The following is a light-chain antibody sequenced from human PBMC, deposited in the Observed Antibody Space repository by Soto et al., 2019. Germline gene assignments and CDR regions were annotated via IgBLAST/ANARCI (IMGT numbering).Light chain of an antibody. CDR1: TSDVGSSNL. CDR2: EGG. V-gene: IGLV2-23*01. J-gene: IGLJ1*01. Sequence: QSALTQPASVSGSPGQSITISCTGTTSDVGSSNLVSWYQQHPGRAPTLIIFEGGRRPSGCSGRFSASKSGNTASLKISGLQAADEDDYYCCAFARSFTFYVFGPGTKVTVL. CDR3: CAFARSFTFYV.